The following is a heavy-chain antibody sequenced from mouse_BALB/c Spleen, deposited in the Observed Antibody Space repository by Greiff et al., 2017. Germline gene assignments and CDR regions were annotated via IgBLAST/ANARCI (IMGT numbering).Heavy chain of an antibody. J-gene: IGHJ3*01. V-gene: IGHV5-6-5*01. Sequence: DVQLVESGGGLVKPGGSLKLSCAASGFTFSSYAMSWVRQTPEKRLEWVASISSGGSTYYPDSVKGRFTISRDNARNILYLQMSSRRSEDTAMYYCARGSSLLRLGADWGQGTLVTVSA. CDR3: ARGSSLLRLGAD. D-gene: IGHD1-2*01. CDR2: ISSGGST. CDR1: GFTFSSYA.